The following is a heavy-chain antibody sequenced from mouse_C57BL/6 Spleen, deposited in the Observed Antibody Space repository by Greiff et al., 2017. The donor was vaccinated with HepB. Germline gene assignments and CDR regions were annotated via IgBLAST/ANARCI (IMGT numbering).Heavy chain of an antibody. D-gene: IGHD1-1*01. Sequence: VKLQQSGAELVRPGASVTLSCKASGYTFTDYEMHWVKQTPVHGLEWIGAIDPETGGTAYNQKFKGKAILTADKSSSTAYMELRSLTSEDSAVYYCTRCSTVVAPFDYWGQGTTLTVSS. J-gene: IGHJ2*01. CDR2: IDPETGGT. CDR1: GYTFTDYE. CDR3: TRCSTVVAPFDY. V-gene: IGHV1-15*01.